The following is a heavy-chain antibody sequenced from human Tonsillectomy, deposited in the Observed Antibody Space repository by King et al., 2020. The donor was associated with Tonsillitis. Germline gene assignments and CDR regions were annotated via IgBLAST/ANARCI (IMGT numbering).Heavy chain of an antibody. J-gene: IGHJ6*02. D-gene: IGHD4/OR15-4a*01. CDR1: GFTFRSYG. Sequence: VQLVESGGGVVQPGRSLRLSCAASGFTFRSYGMHWVRQAPGKGLEWVAVISYDGSYKYYADSVKGRFTISRDNSKNTLYLQMNSLRAEDTAVYYCVKDSPYGAYYYGMDVWGQGTTVTVSS. CDR3: VKDSPYGAYYYGMDV. V-gene: IGHV3-30*18. CDR2: ISYDGSYK.